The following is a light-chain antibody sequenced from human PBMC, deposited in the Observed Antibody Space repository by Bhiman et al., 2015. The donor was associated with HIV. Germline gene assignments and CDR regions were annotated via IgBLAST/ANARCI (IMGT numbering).Light chain of an antibody. CDR3: ATWDDSLSAHV. CDR1: SSNIGNNY. CDR2: RNN. Sequence: QSVLTQPPSVSAAPGQKVTISCSGSSSNIGNNYVYWYQHLPGTTPKLLIYRNNERPSGVPDRFSGSKSGTSASLAISGLRSDDEADYYCATWDDSLSAHVFGGGTKLTVL. J-gene: IGLJ2*01. V-gene: IGLV1-47*01.